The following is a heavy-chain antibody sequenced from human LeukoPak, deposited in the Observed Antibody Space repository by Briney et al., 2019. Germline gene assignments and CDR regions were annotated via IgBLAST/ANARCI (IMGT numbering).Heavy chain of an antibody. Sequence: GGSLRPSCAASGFTFSSYRMNWVRQAPGKGLEWVSIIYTSGSTYYADSVKGRFTISRDNSNNTLYLQMNSLRAEDTAVYYCARDWTYSSGPFDYWGQGTLVTVSS. V-gene: IGHV3-66*01. CDR2: IYTSGST. CDR3: ARDWTYSSGPFDY. J-gene: IGHJ4*02. D-gene: IGHD6-19*01. CDR1: GFTFSSYR.